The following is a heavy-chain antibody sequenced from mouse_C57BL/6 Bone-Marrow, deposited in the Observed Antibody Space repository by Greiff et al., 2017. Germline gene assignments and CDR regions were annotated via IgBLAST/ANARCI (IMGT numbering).Heavy chain of an antibody. Sequence: VQLQQPGAELVKPGASVKMSCKASGYTFTSSWITWVKQRPGQGLEWIGDIYPGSGSTNYNEKFKSKATLTVDTSSSTADMQRSSLTSDDSAVYYCARGRETPDYFDYWGQGTTLTVSS. CDR1: GYTFTSSW. V-gene: IGHV1-55*01. CDR2: IYPGSGST. J-gene: IGHJ2*01. CDR3: ARGRETPDYFDY.